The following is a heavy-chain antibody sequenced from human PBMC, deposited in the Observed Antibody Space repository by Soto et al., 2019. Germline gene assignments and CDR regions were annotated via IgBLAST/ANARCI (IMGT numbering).Heavy chain of an antibody. V-gene: IGHV1-58*01. CDR3: AKCICSSTSCYEDYYYYGMDV. CDR1: GFTFTSSA. CDR2: IVVGSGNT. J-gene: IGHJ6*02. D-gene: IGHD2-2*01. Sequence: SVKVSCKASGFTFTSSALQWVRQARGQRLEWIGWIVVGSGNTNYAQKFQERVTITRDMSTSTAYMELSSLRAEDTAVYYCAKCICSSTSCYEDYYYYGMDVWGQGTTVTVSS.